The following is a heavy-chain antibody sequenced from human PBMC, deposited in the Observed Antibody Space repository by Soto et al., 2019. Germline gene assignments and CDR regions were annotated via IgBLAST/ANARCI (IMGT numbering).Heavy chain of an antibody. V-gene: IGHV4-59*02. CDR2: MYFGGSF. J-gene: IGHJ5*02. D-gene: IGHD3-22*01. CDR3: ARSYYDSTGFAVDP. CDR1: GASVSHGY. Sequence: QMQLQASGPGLVKPSETLSLTCNVSGASVSHGYWSWIRQPPGKGLEWIGFMYFGGSFNYNPSLTSLATISVETSKHPFCMKLTSVTASDTAVYYCARSYYDSTGFAVDPWGQGTLVTVSS.